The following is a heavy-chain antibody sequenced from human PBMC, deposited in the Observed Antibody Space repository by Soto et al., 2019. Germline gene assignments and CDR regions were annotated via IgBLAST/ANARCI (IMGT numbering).Heavy chain of an antibody. Sequence: PSETLSLTCTVSGGSVSSGSYYWSWIRQPPGKGLEWIGYIYYSGSTNYNPSLKSRVTISVDTSKNQFSLKLSSVTAADTAVYYCARDSGTPGGSIIAAADYWGQGTLVTVSS. CDR2: IYYSGST. CDR3: ARDSGTPGGSIIAAADY. J-gene: IGHJ4*02. CDR1: GGSVSSGSYY. V-gene: IGHV4-61*01. D-gene: IGHD6-13*01.